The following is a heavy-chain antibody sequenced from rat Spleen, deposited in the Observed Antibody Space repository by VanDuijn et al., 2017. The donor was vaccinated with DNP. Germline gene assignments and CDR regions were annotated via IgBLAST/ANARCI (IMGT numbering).Heavy chain of an antibody. V-gene: IGHV2S8*01. CDR3: TRGGYPGDAMDA. J-gene: IGHJ4*01. Sequence: QVQLKESGPGLVQPSQTLSLTCTVSGFSLSNYGVTWVRQPPGKGLEWVAAISSGGSTYYNSALKSRLTISRDTSKSQVFLKMNSLQTEDTAIYFCTRGGYPGDAMDAWGQGTSVTVSS. CDR1: GFSLSNYG. CDR2: ISSGGST. D-gene: IGHD1-4*01.